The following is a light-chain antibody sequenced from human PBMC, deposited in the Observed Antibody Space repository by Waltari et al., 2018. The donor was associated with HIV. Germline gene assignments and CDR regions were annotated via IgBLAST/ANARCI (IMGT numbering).Light chain of an antibody. CDR3: QQYRRLPLT. CDR1: QTILNTSNRQNY. Sequence: DIVMTQSPDSLGVSLGERATIHCKSSQTILNTSNRQNYLAWYQQKPGQPPGLVMYWASSRESGVPDRFGGSGSWTEFTLTISSLQAEDVAIYYCQQYRRLPLTFGPGTKV. CDR2: WAS. V-gene: IGKV4-1*01. J-gene: IGKJ3*01.